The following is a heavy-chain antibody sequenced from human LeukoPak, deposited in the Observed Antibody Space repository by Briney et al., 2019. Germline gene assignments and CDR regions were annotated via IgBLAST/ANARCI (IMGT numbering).Heavy chain of an antibody. V-gene: IGHV3-66*01. CDR2: IYGGVNT. J-gene: IGHJ4*02. CDR3: AKSPKTGFLFDY. CDR1: GFTVSSNY. Sequence: GGSLRLSCAASGFTVSSNYMSWVRQAPGKGLEWVSVIYGGVNTVYADSVQGRFTISRDNSKNTLYLQMSSLRAEDTAVYYCAKSPKTGFLFDYWGKGTLVAVSS. D-gene: IGHD1-1*01.